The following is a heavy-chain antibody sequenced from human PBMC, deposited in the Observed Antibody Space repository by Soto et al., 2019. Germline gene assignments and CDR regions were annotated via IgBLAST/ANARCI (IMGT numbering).Heavy chain of an antibody. CDR3: ARVVGIAARPKYFDN. CDR1: GGSITNGGYS. V-gene: IGHV4-30-2*01. J-gene: IGHJ4*02. Sequence: PSETLSLTCAVSGGSITNGGYSWSWIRQPPEKGLEWIASIYHSGSTYYNPSLKSRVTISVDTSKDQFSLRLSSVTAADTAVYYCARVVGIAARPKYFDNWGQGTLVTVSS. CDR2: IYHSGST. D-gene: IGHD6-6*01.